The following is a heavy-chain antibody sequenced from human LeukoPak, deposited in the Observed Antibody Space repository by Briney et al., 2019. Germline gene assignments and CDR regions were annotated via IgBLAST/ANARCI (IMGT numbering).Heavy chain of an antibody. CDR3: ARSYYYGSGSWRFDP. Sequence: QPGGSLRLSCAASGFTFSSYEMNWVRQAPGKGLEWVSYISSSGSTIYYVDSVKGRFTISRDNAKNSLYLQMNSLRAEDTAVYYCARSYYYGSGSWRFDPWGQGTLVTVSS. CDR1: GFTFSSYE. D-gene: IGHD3-10*01. J-gene: IGHJ5*02. V-gene: IGHV3-48*03. CDR2: ISSSGSTI.